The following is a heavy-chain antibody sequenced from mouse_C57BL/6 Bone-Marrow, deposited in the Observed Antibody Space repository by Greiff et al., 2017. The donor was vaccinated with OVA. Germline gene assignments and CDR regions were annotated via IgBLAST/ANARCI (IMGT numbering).Heavy chain of an antibody. J-gene: IGHJ3*01. CDR2: INPNNGGT. CDR1: GYTFTDYN. CDR3: ARSRRGFAY. V-gene: IGHV1-18*01. Sequence: EVKLMESGPELVKPGASVKIPCKASGYTFTDYNMDWVKQSHGKSLEWIGDINPNNGGTIYNQKFKGKATLTVDKSSSTAYMELRSLTSEDTAVYYCARSRRGFAYWGQGTLVTVSA.